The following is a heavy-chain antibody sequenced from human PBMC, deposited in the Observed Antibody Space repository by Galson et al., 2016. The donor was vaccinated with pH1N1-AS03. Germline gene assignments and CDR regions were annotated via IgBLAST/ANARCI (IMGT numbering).Heavy chain of an antibody. CDR3: ATDFNYDFWSGYSFY. J-gene: IGHJ4*02. Sequence: SLRLSCAASGFTINNNYMSWVRQAPGKGLEWVSVIYGGGDTFYADSVKGRFNISRDNSKNTLFLQMSALRAVDTAVYYCATDFNYDFWSGYSFYWGQGALVTVSS. CDR2: IYGGGDT. D-gene: IGHD3/OR15-3a*01. CDR1: GFTINNNY. V-gene: IGHV3-66*02.